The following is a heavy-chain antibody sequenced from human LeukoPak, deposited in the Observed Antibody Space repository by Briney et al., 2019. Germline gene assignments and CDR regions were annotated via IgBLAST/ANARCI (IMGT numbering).Heavy chain of an antibody. CDR2: IYHSGST. D-gene: IGHD2-2*01. CDR1: GYSISSGYY. J-gene: IGHJ6*03. CDR3: ARLRSSTSFGYMDV. Sequence: SETLSLTCAVSGYSISSGYYWGWIRQPPGKGLEWIGSIYHSGSTYYNPSLKSRVTISVDTSKNQFSLKLSSVTAADTAVYYCARLRSSTSFGYMDVWGKGTTVTGSS. V-gene: IGHV4-38-2*01.